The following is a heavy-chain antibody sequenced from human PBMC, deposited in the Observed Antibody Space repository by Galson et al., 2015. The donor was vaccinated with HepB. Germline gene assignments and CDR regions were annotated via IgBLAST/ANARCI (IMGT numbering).Heavy chain of an antibody. CDR2: ISTGSSTK. D-gene: IGHD3-10*01. CDR3: ARSLGRRGVDPQPYYFDY. Sequence: SLRLSCAASGFTFSSYGMSWVRQAPGKGLEWVSYISTGSSTKYYADSVKGRLTISRDNAESSLYLQLNSLRDEDTAVYYCARSLGRRGVDPQPYYFDYWGQGTLVTVSS. CDR1: GFTFSSYG. J-gene: IGHJ4*02. V-gene: IGHV3-48*02.